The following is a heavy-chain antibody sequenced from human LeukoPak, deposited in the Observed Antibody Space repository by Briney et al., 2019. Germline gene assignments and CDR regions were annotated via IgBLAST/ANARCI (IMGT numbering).Heavy chain of an antibody. CDR2: INHSGST. V-gene: IGHV4-34*01. J-gene: IGHJ5*02. CDR1: GGSFSGYY. D-gene: IGHD2-2*01. Sequence: SETLSLTCAVYGGSFSGYYWSWIRQPPGKGLEWIGEINHSGSTNYNPSLKSRVTISVDTSKNQFSLKLSSVTAADTAVHYCARIVVVPAATPEYNWFDPWGQGTLVTVSS. CDR3: ARIVVVPAATPEYNWFDP.